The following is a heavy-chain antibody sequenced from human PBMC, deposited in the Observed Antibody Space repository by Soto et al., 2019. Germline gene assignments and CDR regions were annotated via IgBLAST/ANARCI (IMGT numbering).Heavy chain of an antibody. Sequence: WGSLRLSCAASRFTFSTYAMSWVRQAPGKGLEWVSGISGGGGDTSYADSVRGRLTCSRDNSKNTLYLQMNSLRAEDAALYYCAKSLFGGPDIWGQGTMVTVSS. D-gene: IGHD2-15*01. J-gene: IGHJ3*02. V-gene: IGHV3-23*01. CDR2: ISGGGGDT. CDR3: AKSLFGGPDI. CDR1: RFTFSTYA.